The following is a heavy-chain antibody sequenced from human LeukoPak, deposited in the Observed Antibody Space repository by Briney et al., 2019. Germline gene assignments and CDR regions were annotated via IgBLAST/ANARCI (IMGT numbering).Heavy chain of an antibody. V-gene: IGHV3-23*01. J-gene: IGHJ4*02. D-gene: IGHD6-13*01. CDR3: AKDIRQQLVRLELDY. CDR1: GFTFSSYG. CDR2: ISGSGGST. Sequence: GGSLRLSCAASGFTFSSYGMSWVRQAPGKGLEWVSAISGSGGSTYYADSVKGRFTISRDNSKNTLYLQMNSLRAEDTAVYYCAKDIRQQLVRLELDYWGQGTLVTVSS.